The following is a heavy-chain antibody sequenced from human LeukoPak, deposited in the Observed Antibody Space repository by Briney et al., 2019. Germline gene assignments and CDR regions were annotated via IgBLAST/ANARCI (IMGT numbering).Heavy chain of an antibody. V-gene: IGHV3-21*01. Sequence: GGSLRLSCAASGFTFSSYSMNWVRQAPGKGLEWVSCISDSSSHINHADSVKGRFTTSRDNAKNSVFLLMNSLRAEDTAVYYCARDRPPGGLGAFDYWGQGTLVTVSS. CDR3: ARDRPPGGLGAFDY. J-gene: IGHJ4*02. CDR2: ISDSSSHI. CDR1: GFTFSSYS. D-gene: IGHD3-10*01.